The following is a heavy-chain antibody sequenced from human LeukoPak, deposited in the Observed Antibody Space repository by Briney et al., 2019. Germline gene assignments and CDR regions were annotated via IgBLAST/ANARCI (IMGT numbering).Heavy chain of an antibody. J-gene: IGHJ5*02. CDR3: ARYCSGGSCYSYNWFDP. Sequence: SETLSLTCAVYGGSFSGYYWSWIRQPPGKGLEWIGEINHSGRTNYNPSLKSRVTISVDTSKNQFSLKLSSVTAADTAVYYCARYCSGGSCYSYNWFDPWGQGTLVTVSS. CDR1: GGSFSGYY. V-gene: IGHV4-34*01. CDR2: INHSGRT. D-gene: IGHD2-15*01.